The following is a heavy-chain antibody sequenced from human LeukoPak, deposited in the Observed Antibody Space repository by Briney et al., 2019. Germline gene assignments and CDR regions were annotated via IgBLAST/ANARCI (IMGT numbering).Heavy chain of an antibody. V-gene: IGHV3-21*04. CDR3: AKDLGYDNNNFDY. J-gene: IGHJ4*02. Sequence: GGSLRLSCAASGFTFSSYSMNWVHQAPGKGLEWVSSISSSSSYIYYADSVKGRFTISRDNAKNSLYLQMNSLRAEDTAVYYCAKDLGYDNNNFDYWGQGTLVTVSS. D-gene: IGHD2-8*01. CDR1: GFTFSSYS. CDR2: ISSSSSYI.